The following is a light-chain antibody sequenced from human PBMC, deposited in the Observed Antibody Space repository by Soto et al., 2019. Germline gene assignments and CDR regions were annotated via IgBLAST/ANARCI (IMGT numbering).Light chain of an antibody. CDR2: GAS. CDR3: QQYNSYFWT. V-gene: IGKV3-20*01. J-gene: IGKJ1*01. CDR1: QTVSITY. Sequence: LTQYPGTLSLSPGESATLSCGASQTVSITYLTWYQQKHGQAPRLLIFGASKRATGIPERLRGSGYGTELTITISSMQTDDFETYYCQQYNSYFWTFGHGTKVDIK.